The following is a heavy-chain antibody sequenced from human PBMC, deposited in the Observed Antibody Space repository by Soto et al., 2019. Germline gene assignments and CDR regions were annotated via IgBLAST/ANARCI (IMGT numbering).Heavy chain of an antibody. CDR3: VSPYNFYFMDV. CDR2: VSHRGST. Sequence: PSLTLPLTCTVSGGSISSLSFYWGWVRQPPGKGLEWIGSVSHRGSTYYNPSLTSRVTISVDTSKNHFSLKLNSVTAADTAVYYCVSPYNFYFMDVWGKGTPVTVSS. V-gene: IGHV4-39*02. J-gene: IGHJ6*03. D-gene: IGHD3-16*01. CDR1: GGSISSLSFY.